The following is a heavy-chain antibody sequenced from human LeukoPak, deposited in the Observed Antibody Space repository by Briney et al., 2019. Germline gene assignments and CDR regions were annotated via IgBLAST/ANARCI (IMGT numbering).Heavy chain of an antibody. CDR1: GFTFSSYG. CDR3: AKDWGDIVVVPAAMPYYFDY. Sequence: GGSLRLSCAASGFTFSSYGMHWVRQAPGKGLEWVAFIRYDGSNKYYADSVKGRFTISRDNSKNTLYLQMNSLRAEYTAVYYCAKDWGDIVVVPAAMPYYFDYWGQGTLVTVSS. V-gene: IGHV3-30*02. D-gene: IGHD2-2*01. J-gene: IGHJ4*02. CDR2: IRYDGSNK.